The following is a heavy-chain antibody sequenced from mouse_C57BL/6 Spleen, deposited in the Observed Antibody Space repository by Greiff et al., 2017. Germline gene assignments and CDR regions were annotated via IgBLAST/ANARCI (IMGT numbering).Heavy chain of an antibody. Sequence: EVKVVESGGGLVQPGGSLSLSCAASGFTFTDYYMSWVRQPPGKALEWLGFIRNKANGYTTEYSASVKGRFTISRDNSQSILYLQMNALRAEDSATYYCARSYYDYPWYFDVWGTGTTVTVSS. CDR1: GFTFTDYY. CDR2: IRNKANGYTT. J-gene: IGHJ1*03. V-gene: IGHV7-3*01. CDR3: ARSYYDYPWYFDV. D-gene: IGHD2-4*01.